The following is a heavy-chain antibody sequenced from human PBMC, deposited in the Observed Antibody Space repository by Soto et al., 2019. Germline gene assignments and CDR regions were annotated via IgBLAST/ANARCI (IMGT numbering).Heavy chain of an antibody. CDR3: ARDHGEVNSYAGVDV. V-gene: IGHV3-11*05. J-gene: IGHJ6*02. Sequence: PGGSLRLSCVASGFIFSDYYMAWIRRAPGKGLEWVSYISDGGSYTNHGNSVRGRVSVSRDDARNSLYLQIKNLRVEDTGVYYCARDHGEVNSYAGVDVWGQGTTVTVSS. CDR1: GFIFSDYY. CDR2: ISDGGSYT. D-gene: IGHD2-15*01.